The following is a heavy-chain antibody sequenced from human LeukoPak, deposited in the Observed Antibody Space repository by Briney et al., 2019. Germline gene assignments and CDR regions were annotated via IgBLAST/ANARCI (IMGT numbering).Heavy chain of an antibody. J-gene: IGHJ2*01. CDR3: ARVYYSSSYDYWYFDL. CDR2: IYTTGST. Sequence: PSETLSLTCTVSGGSISSTSYYWSWIRQPAGKGLEWIGHIYTTGSTNYNPSLKSRVTISVDTSKNQFSLKLSSVTAADTAVYYCARVYYSSSYDYWYFDLWGRGTLVTVSS. D-gene: IGHD6-13*01. CDR1: GGSISSTSYY. V-gene: IGHV4-61*09.